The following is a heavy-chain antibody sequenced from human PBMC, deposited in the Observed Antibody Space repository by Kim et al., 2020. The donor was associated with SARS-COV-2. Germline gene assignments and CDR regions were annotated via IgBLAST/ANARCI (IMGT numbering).Heavy chain of an antibody. D-gene: IGHD3-9*01. Sequence: KGRFTISRDNAKNSLYLQMNSLRAEDTAVYYCARGNDILTGYDYRYYFDYWGQGTLVTVSS. J-gene: IGHJ4*02. CDR3: ARGNDILTGYDYRYYFDY. V-gene: IGHV3-11*06.